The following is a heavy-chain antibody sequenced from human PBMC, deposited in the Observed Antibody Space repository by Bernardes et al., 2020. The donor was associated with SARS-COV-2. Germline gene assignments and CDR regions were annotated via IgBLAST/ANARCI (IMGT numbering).Heavy chain of an antibody. CDR3: ARGDGWFDH. Sequence: SETLSLTCTLSSGSISSFHWSWIRQPPGRELEWIGSVYYTGSSNYNPSLKSRLTISVDTSKNQFFLILSSVTAADTAVYFCARGDGWFDHWGQGTLVTVSS. J-gene: IGHJ5*02. CDR2: VYYTGSS. CDR1: SGSISSFH. V-gene: IGHV4-59*01.